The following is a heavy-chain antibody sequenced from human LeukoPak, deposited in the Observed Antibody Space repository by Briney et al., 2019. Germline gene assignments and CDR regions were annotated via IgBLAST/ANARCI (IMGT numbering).Heavy chain of an antibody. CDR3: ACDSSGYLDAFDI. D-gene: IGHD3-22*01. CDR2: IYYSGST. CDR1: GGSISSYY. Sequence: SETLSLTCTVSGGSISSYYWSWIRQPPGKGLEWMGYIYYSGSTNYNPSLRSRVTISVDTSKNQFSLKLSSVTAADTAVYYCACDSSGYLDAFDIWGQGTMVTVSS. V-gene: IGHV4-59*01. J-gene: IGHJ3*02.